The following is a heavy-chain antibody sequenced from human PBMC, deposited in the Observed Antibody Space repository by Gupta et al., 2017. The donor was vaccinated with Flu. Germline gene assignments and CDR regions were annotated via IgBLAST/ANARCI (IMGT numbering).Heavy chain of an antibody. V-gene: IGHV3-15*05. CDR2: IKRQADGGTV. Sequence: AWNSWVRQSPGKGLEWVGLIKRQADGGTVHYAAPVRDRFTVSRDDSQNIVYVQMNSLKSEDSGVYYCTTGQLWGQGTPVPVSS. D-gene: IGHD6-13*01. CDR3: TTGQL. CDR1: AW. J-gene: IGHJ4*02.